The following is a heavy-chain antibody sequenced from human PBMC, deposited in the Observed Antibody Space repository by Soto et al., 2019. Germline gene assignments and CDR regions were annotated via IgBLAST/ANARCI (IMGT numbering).Heavy chain of an antibody. Sequence: GGSLRLSCAASGFSFGDYYMSWVRQTPGKGLEWVSYIGIGSSTKYYADSVKGRFTISRDNSKNTLYLQMNSLRAEDTAVYYCARADTAMVYFDYWGQGTLVTVSS. CDR1: GFSFGDYY. D-gene: IGHD5-18*01. CDR3: ARADTAMVYFDY. V-gene: IGHV3-11*04. J-gene: IGHJ4*02. CDR2: IGIGSSTK.